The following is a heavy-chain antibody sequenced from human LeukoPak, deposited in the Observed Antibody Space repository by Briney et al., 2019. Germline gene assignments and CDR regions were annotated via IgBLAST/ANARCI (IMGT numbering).Heavy chain of an antibody. Sequence: GGSLRLSCAASGFTFSSYGMHWVRQAPGKGLEWVAAMSYDGGNKFYADSVKGRFTISRDISKNTLYLQVNSLRAEDTAVYYCAKDAGDQGYFDYWGQGTLVTVSS. CDR3: AKDAGDQGYFDY. J-gene: IGHJ4*02. D-gene: IGHD3-16*01. CDR2: MSYDGGNK. CDR1: GFTFSSYG. V-gene: IGHV3-30*18.